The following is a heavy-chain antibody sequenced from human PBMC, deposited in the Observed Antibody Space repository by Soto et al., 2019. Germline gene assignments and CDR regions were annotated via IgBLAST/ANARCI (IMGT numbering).Heavy chain of an antibody. V-gene: IGHV3-72*01. CDR1: GLIFSDYH. D-gene: IGHD6-19*01. J-gene: IGHJ6*02. CDR2: IRRKANSYTT. Sequence: EVQLVESGGGLIQHGGSLRLSCTASGLIFSDYHMDWVRHAPGKGLEWVGRIRRKANSYTTEYAASVKGRFTISRDDSKTSLYLQMNSLKSEDTAVYYCALLGGWSGGSSGMDVWGQGTTVTVSS. CDR3: ALLGGWSGGSSGMDV.